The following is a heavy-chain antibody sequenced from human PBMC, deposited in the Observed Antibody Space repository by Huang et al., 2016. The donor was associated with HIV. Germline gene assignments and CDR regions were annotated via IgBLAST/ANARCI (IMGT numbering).Heavy chain of an antibody. J-gene: IGHJ6*02. CDR2: SGNKGRLM. V-gene: IGHV3-11*01. CDR3: ARDISSHFDTTSYTFDYGLDL. Sequence: QGRLVEFGGAVVKLGGSLRLLCASSDFMFSDYYLNWIRQVHGEGLEALSLSGNKGRLMYKADSGRGRVTSARDNAKNSVLLQVTGLRVEDTAIYYYARDISSHFDTTSYTFDYGLDLWGQGTTVTVSS. D-gene: IGHD3-22*01. CDR1: DFMFSDYY.